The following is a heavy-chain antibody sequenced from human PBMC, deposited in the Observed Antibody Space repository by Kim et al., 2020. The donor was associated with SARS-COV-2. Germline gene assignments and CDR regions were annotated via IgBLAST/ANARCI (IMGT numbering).Heavy chain of an antibody. CDR2: IYYSGST. CDR3: ARLRPSPDGAAAHFDY. D-gene: IGHD6-25*01. Sequence: SETLSLTCTVSGGSISSSSYYWGWIRQPPGKGLEWIGSIYYSGSTYYNPSLKSRVTISVDTSKNQFSLKLSSVTAADTAVYYCARLRPSPDGAAAHFDYWGQGTLVTVSS. V-gene: IGHV4-39*01. J-gene: IGHJ4*02. CDR1: GGSISSSSYY.